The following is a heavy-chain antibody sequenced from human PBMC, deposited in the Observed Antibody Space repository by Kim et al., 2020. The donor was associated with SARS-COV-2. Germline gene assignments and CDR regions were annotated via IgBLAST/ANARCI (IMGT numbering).Heavy chain of an antibody. J-gene: IGHJ4*02. CDR1: GFTFTNAW. CDR2: VKSKTDGGTS. V-gene: IGHV3-15*01. D-gene: IGHD3-9*01. CDR3: TTGSLGSYYHILTGPANFDY. Sequence: GGSLRLSCAASGFTFTNAWMSWVRQAPGKGLEWVGRVKSKTDGGTSDYAAPVKGRFTISRDDSKDTLYLQMNSLKSEDTAVYYCTTGSLGSYYHILTGPANFDYWGQGTLVTVSS.